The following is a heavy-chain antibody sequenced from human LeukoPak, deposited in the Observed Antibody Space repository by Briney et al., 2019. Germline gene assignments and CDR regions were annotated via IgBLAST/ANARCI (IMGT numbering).Heavy chain of an antibody. CDR3: AKDRHCYGSGNWFDP. V-gene: IGHV3-23*01. J-gene: IGHJ5*02. CDR1: GFTFSSDA. Sequence: SGGALRLSCAASGFTFSSDAASWGPQAPEEGLGWGSDISGSGGSTYYADSVKGRFTISRDNSKNTLYLQMNSLRAEDTAVYYCAKDRHCYGSGNWFDPWGQGTLVTVSS. CDR2: ISGSGGST. D-gene: IGHD3-10*01.